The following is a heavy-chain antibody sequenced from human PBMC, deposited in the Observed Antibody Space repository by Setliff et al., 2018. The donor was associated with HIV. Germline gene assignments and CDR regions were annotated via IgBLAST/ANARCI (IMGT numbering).Heavy chain of an antibody. CDR1: GFTFGDYA. Sequence: GGSLRLSCTASGFTFGDYAMNWVRQAPGKGLEWVGFIRSKAYGGTTEYAASVKGRFTISRDDSKSIAYLQMNILKTEDTAMYYCSARYSYGPQFDYGGQGTLLTVSS. V-gene: IGHV3-49*04. J-gene: IGHJ4*02. CDR3: SARYSYGPQFDY. D-gene: IGHD5-18*01. CDR2: IRSKAYGGTT.